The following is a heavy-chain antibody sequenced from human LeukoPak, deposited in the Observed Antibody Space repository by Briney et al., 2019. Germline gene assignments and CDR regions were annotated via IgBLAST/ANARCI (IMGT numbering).Heavy chain of an antibody. V-gene: IGHV3-7*01. CDR1: GFTFSSYW. CDR2: IKRDGSDT. CDR3: ARDANYYDSRGENYFNC. Sequence: GGSLRLSCAASGFTFSSYWMHWVRQAPGKGLEWVANIKRDGSDTYYVDSVKGRFTISRDNAKNSLYLQLNSLRAEDTAVYYCARDANYYDSRGENYFNCWGQGTLVTVSS. J-gene: IGHJ4*02. D-gene: IGHD3-22*01.